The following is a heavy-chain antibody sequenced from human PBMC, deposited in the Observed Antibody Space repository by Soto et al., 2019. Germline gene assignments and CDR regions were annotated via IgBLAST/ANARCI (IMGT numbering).Heavy chain of an antibody. J-gene: IGHJ4*02. CDR2: IWADGSRQ. CDR1: GFAFSTYG. D-gene: IGHD2-8*02. CDR3: VGGTGEWGLSDY. Sequence: QVQLVESGGGVIQPGKSLRLSCSASGFAFSTYGMHWVRQAPGKGLEWVAVIWADGSRQFYGDSVKGRFTISRDNSKNTLYLQMSSLRVDDTAVYYCVGGTGEWGLSDYWGQGTLVTVSS. V-gene: IGHV3-33*08.